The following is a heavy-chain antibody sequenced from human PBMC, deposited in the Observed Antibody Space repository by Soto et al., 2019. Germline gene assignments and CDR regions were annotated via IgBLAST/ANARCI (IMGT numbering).Heavy chain of an antibody. V-gene: IGHV1-24*01. Sequence: ASVKVSCKVSGYTLTELSMHWVRQAPGKGLEWMGGFDPEDGETIYAQKFQGRVTMTEDTSTDTAYMELSSLRSEDTAVYYCATDRPFYYILTGFYYYYGMDVWGQGTTVTGSS. CDR1: GYTLTELS. D-gene: IGHD3-9*01. CDR2: FDPEDGET. J-gene: IGHJ6*02. CDR3: ATDRPFYYILTGFYYYYGMDV.